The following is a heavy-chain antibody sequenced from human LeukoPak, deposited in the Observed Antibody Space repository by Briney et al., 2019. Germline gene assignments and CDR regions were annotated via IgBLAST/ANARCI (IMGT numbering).Heavy chain of an antibody. CDR2: INPSRGST. D-gene: IGHD2-21*02. CDR1: GYTFTSYY. CDR3: ARDPRAYCGGDCYSHFDY. Sequence: ASVKVSCKASGYTFTSYYMHWVRQAPGQGLEWMGIINPSRGSTSYAQKFQGRVTMTRDTSTSTVYMELSSLRSEDTAVYYCARDPRAYCGGDCYSHFDYWGQGTLVTVSS. V-gene: IGHV1-46*01. J-gene: IGHJ4*02.